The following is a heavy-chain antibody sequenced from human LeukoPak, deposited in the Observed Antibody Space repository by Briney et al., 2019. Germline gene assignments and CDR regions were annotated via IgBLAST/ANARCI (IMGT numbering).Heavy chain of an antibody. CDR2: MNQDGSAK. CDR1: GFTFSDSW. D-gene: IGHD3-16*01. Sequence: GGSLRLSCAASGFTFSDSWMSWARQAPGKGLEWVDNMNQDGSAKDYVDSVKGRFTISRDNARNSLYLQMSSLRAEDTAVYYCATYTHWVAGDVWGQGTTVTVSS. CDR3: ATYTHWVAGDV. J-gene: IGHJ6*02. V-gene: IGHV3-7*01.